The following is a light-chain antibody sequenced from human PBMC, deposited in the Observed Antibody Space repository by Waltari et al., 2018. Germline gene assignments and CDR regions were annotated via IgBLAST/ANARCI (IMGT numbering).Light chain of an antibody. V-gene: IGKV1-33*01. CDR2: DTS. Sequence: IQITKSRQSVSASVGDRVTTTCQASQDINTHLNWYQQKAGKAPKVLISDTSNLEIGVPSRFSGSGSGTDFIFTISSLQPEDIAAYYCQQYDNLPYTFGQGTKLEI. CDR1: QDINTH. CDR3: QQYDNLPYT. J-gene: IGKJ2*01.